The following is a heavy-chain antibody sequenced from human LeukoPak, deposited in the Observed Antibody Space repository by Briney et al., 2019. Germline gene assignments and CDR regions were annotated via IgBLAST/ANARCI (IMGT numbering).Heavy chain of an antibody. D-gene: IGHD6-19*01. Sequence: GRSLILSCAASGFTFSSYGMHWVRQAPGKGLEWVAVISYDGSNKYYADSVKGRFTISRDNAKNSLYLQMNSLRAEDTAVYYCARPGIAVDGTAYSDYWGQGTLVTVSS. V-gene: IGHV3-30*03. J-gene: IGHJ4*02. CDR3: ARPGIAVDGTAYSDY. CDR1: GFTFSSYG. CDR2: ISYDGSNK.